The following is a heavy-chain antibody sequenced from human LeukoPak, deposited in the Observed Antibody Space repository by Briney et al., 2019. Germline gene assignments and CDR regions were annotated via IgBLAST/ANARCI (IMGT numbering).Heavy chain of an antibody. CDR2: ISGSGGST. CDR1: GFTFSSYA. Sequence: GGSLRLSCAASGFTFSSYAMSWVRQAPGKGLEWVSAISGSGGSTYYADSVKGRFTISRDNSKNTLYLQMNSLRAEDTAVYYCARDWDGGATGSVAGYWGQGTLVTVSS. V-gene: IGHV3-23*01. D-gene: IGHD1-26*01. J-gene: IGHJ4*02. CDR3: ARDWDGGATGSVAGY.